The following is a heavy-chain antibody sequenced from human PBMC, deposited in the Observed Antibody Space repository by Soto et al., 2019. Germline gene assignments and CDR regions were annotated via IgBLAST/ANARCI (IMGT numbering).Heavy chain of an antibody. D-gene: IGHD3-16*01. Sequence: QVQLVQSGAEVKKPGASVKVSCKASGYTFTNFGISWVRQAPGQGLEWMGWISADNGNTNYAQNFQGRVTLTTDTATSTAYMELRGVRSDDTAVYYCVRGGTPIDYWGQGTLVTVSS. CDR2: ISADNGNT. CDR1: GYTFTNFG. V-gene: IGHV1-18*01. J-gene: IGHJ4*02. CDR3: VRGGTPIDY.